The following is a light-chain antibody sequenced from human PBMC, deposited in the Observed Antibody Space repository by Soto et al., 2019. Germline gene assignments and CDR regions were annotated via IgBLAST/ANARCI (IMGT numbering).Light chain of an antibody. Sequence: EIVLAQSPGTLSLSPGERATLSCRASQSVTNSFLAWYQQKPGQAPRLLIYGASRRATGIPDRFTGSGSGTDFTLTISRLEPEDSAVYYCQQYGSSPAYTFGQGTKLEIK. CDR2: GAS. CDR1: QSVTNSF. J-gene: IGKJ2*01. V-gene: IGKV3-20*01. CDR3: QQYGSSPAYT.